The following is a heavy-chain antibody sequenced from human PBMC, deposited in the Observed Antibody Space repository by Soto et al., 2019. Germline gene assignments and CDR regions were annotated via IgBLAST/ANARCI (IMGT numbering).Heavy chain of an antibody. CDR3: ARDRHSPHCGGDCYTAFDY. CDR1: GYTFINYY. D-gene: IGHD2-21*02. CDR2: INPTGGST. J-gene: IGHJ4*02. V-gene: IGHV1-46*03. Sequence: ASVKVSCKASGYTFINYYIHWVRQAPGHGLEWMAIINPTGGSTNYAQKFQGRLTMTRDTSTSTVYMELSSLRSEDAAVYYCARDRHSPHCGGDCYTAFDYWGQGTLVTVSS.